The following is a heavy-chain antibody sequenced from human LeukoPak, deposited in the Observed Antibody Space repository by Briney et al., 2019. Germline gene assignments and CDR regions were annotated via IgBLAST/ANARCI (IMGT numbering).Heavy chain of an antibody. CDR1: GFTFSSYS. CDR2: ISSSSSTI. D-gene: IGHD6-13*01. CDR3: VQQLY. Sequence: GGSLRLSCAASGFTFSSYSMNWVRQAPGKGLEWVSYISSSSSTIYYAGSVKGRFTISRDNAKNSLYLQMNGLRAEDTAVYYCVQQLYWGQGTLVTVSS. J-gene: IGHJ4*02. V-gene: IGHV3-48*01.